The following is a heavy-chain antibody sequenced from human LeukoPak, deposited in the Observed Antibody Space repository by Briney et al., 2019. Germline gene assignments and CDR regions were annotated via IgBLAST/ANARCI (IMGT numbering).Heavy chain of an antibody. CDR2: ISYDGSNK. CDR1: GFTFSSYG. J-gene: IGHJ6*02. V-gene: IGHV3-30*18. CDR3: ANIALITVTTLSMDV. D-gene: IGHD4-17*01. Sequence: GGSLRLSCAASGFTFSSYGMHWVRQAPGKGLEWVAVISYDGSNKYYADSVKGRFTISRDNSKNTLYLQMNSLRAEDTAVYYCANIALITVTTLSMDVWGQGTTVTVSS.